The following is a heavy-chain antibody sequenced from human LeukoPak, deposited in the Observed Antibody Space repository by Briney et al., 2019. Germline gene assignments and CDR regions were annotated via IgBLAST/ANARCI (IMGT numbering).Heavy chain of an antibody. Sequence: ASVKVSCKASGYTFTSYAMHWVRQAPGQRLEWMGWINAGNGNTKYSQELQGRVTITRDTSASTAYMELSSLRSEDTAVYYCARLGSGGSPFDYWGQGTLVTVSS. CDR2: INAGNGNT. J-gene: IGHJ4*02. V-gene: IGHV1-3*01. CDR1: GYTFTSYA. D-gene: IGHD2-15*01. CDR3: ARLGSGGSPFDY.